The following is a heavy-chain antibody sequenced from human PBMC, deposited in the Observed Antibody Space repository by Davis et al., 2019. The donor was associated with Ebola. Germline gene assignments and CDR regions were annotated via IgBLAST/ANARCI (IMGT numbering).Heavy chain of an antibody. J-gene: IGHJ4*02. Sequence: PSETLSLTCTVSGGSISSGDYYWSWIRQPPGKGLEWIGYIYYSGSTYYNPSLKSRVTISVDTSKNQFSLKLSSVTAADTAVYYCARVRLEQWLGDIDYWGQGTLVTVSS. CDR1: GGSISSGDYY. V-gene: IGHV4-30-4*02. D-gene: IGHD6-19*01. CDR3: ARVRLEQWLGDIDY. CDR2: IYYSGST.